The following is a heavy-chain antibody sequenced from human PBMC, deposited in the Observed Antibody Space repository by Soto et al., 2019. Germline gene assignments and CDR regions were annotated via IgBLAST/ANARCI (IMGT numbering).Heavy chain of an antibody. CDR3: ARVDCSSTSCYAPRRAFDI. V-gene: IGHV1-2*02. CDR2: INPNSGGT. CDR1: GYTFTGYY. Sequence: GASVKVSCKASGYTFTGYYMHWVRQAPGQGLEWMGWINPNSGGTNYAQKFQGRVTMTRDTSISTAYVELSRLRSDDTAVYYCARVDCSSTSCYAPRRAFDIWGQGTMVTVSS. J-gene: IGHJ3*02. D-gene: IGHD2-2*01.